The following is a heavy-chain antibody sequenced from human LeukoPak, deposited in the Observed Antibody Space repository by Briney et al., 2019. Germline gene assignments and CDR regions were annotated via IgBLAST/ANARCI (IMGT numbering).Heavy chain of an antibody. CDR1: GGSFSGYY. CDR3: ARAGYSSGWYGY. V-gene: IGHV4-34*01. J-gene: IGHJ4*02. D-gene: IGHD6-19*01. CDR2: INHSGST. Sequence: SETLSLTCAVYGGSFSGYYWSWIRQPPGKGLEWIGEINHSGSTNYNPSLKSRVTISVDTSKNQFSLKLSSVTAADTAVYYCARAGYSSGWYGYWGQGTLVTVSS.